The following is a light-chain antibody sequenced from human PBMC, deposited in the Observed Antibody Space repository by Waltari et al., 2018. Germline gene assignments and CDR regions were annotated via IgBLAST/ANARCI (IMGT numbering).Light chain of an antibody. J-gene: IGLJ1*01. CDR1: SSHIGAGYD. V-gene: IGLV1-40*01. Sequence: QSVLTQPPSVSGAPGPRVTIPCTGSSSHIGAGYDVHWYQQLPGTAPKLLIYGNSNRPSGVPDRFSGSKSGTSASLAITGLQAEDEADYYCQSYDSSLSGYVFGTGTKVTVL. CDR2: GNS. CDR3: QSYDSSLSGYV.